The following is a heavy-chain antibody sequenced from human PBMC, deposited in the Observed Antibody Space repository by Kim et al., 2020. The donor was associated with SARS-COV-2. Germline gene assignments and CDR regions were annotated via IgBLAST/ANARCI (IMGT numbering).Heavy chain of an antibody. CDR3: ARVWELSFDY. CDR1: GFTVHTDH. J-gene: IGHJ4*02. D-gene: IGHD1-26*01. CDR2: IYSGGNT. V-gene: IGHV3-66*01. Sequence: GGSLRLSCAASGFTVHTDHMNWVRQAPGKGLEWVSIIYSGGNTYYVDSVKGRFTISSDNYRNAVFLQMNSLRAEDTAVYFCARVWELSFDYWGQGSLVAISS.